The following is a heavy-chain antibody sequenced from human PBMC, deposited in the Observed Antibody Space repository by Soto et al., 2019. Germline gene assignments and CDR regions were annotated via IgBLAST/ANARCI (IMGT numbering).Heavy chain of an antibody. CDR2: IYYSGST. CDR3: AREDIVVVVAADFRGAFDI. D-gene: IGHD2-15*01. J-gene: IGHJ3*02. Sequence: QVQLQESGPGLVKPSQTLSLTCTVSGGSISSGGYYWSWIRQHPGKGLEWLGYIYYSGSTYYNPSLKSRVTISVDTSKNQFSLKLSSVTAADTAVYYCAREDIVVVVAADFRGAFDIWGQGTMVTVSS. V-gene: IGHV4-31*03. CDR1: GGSISSGGYY.